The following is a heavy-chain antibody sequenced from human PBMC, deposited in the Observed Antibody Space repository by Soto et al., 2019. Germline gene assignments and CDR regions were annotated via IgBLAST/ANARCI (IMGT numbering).Heavy chain of an antibody. Sequence: SVKVSCKASGGTFRSYAISWVRQTPVQGLEWMGGIIPIFGTANYAQKFQGRVTITADESTSTAYMELSSLRSEDTAVYYCAREGDYYGSGSYSRSRQYYYYGMDVWGQGTKVTVYS. CDR3: AREGDYYGSGSYSRSRQYYYYGMDV. D-gene: IGHD3-10*01. CDR2: IIPIFGTA. CDR1: GGTFRSYA. V-gene: IGHV1-69*13. J-gene: IGHJ6*02.